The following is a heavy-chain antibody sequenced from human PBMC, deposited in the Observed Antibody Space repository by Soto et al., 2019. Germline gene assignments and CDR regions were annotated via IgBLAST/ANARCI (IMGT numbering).Heavy chain of an antibody. CDR2: IIPIFGTA. D-gene: IGHD6-6*01. Sequence: QVQLVQSGAEVKKPGSSVKVSCTASGGTFSSYAISWVRQAPGQGLEWMGGIIPIFGTANYAQKFQGRVTITADESTSTAYMELSSLRYEDTAVYYWARGGGIAARPVHAPFDYWGQGTLVTVSS. CDR1: GGTFSSYA. V-gene: IGHV1-69*01. J-gene: IGHJ4*02. CDR3: ARGGGIAARPVHAPFDY.